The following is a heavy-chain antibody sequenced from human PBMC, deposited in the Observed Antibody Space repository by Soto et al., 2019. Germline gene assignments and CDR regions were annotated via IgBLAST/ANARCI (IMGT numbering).Heavy chain of an antibody. V-gene: IGHV4-31*03. J-gene: IGHJ4*02. CDR1: GGSISSGGYY. CDR3: ARGFGTAEHFDY. CDR2: IYYSGNT. Sequence: QVQLQQSGPGLVKPSQTLSLTCTVSGGSISSGGYYLSWIRQHPGKGLESIGYIYYSGNTYYNPSLKSRVTISVDTSKNQFSLKLSSVTAADTAVYYCARGFGTAEHFDYWGQGTLVTVSS. D-gene: IGHD3-16*01.